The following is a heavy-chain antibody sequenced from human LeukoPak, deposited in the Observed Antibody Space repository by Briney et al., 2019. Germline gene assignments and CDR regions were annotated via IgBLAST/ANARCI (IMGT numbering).Heavy chain of an antibody. D-gene: IGHD3-10*01. CDR1: LFTFSSHS. CDR2: ICSSSSYI. V-gene: IGHV3-21*01. Sequence: GGGLTLSRAASLFTFSSHSINGVGPAPGKGGEWVSSICSSSSYIYYADSVKGRFTISRDNAKNSLYLQMNSLRAEDTAVYYCARDKGDETWFGGLFSRVGYYYGMDVWGQGTTVTVFS. J-gene: IGHJ6*02. CDR3: ARDKGDETWFGGLFSRVGYYYGMDV.